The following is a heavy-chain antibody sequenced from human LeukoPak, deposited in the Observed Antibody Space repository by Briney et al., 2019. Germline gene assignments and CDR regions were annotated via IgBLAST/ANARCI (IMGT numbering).Heavy chain of an antibody. CDR3: ARAGVIAARPTTFDY. J-gene: IGHJ4*02. CDR1: SGSFSGYY. Sequence: SETLSLTCAVYSGSFSGYYWSWIRQPPGKGLEWIGEINHSGSTNYNPSLKSRVTISVDTSKNQFSLKLSSVTAADTAVYYCARAGVIAARPTTFDYWGQGTLVTVSS. V-gene: IGHV4-34*01. CDR2: INHSGST. D-gene: IGHD6-6*01.